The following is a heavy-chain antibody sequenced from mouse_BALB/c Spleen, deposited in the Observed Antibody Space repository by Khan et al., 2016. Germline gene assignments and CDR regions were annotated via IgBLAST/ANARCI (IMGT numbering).Heavy chain of an antibody. CDR1: GDSITSGY. Sequence: EVQLQESGPSLVKPSQTLSLTCSVTGDSITSGYWNWIRKFPGNKLEYMGYISYSGITYYSPSLKSRISITRDTSKNQYFLHLSSVTTEDTSRYFCVSYLLNDFDYWGQGTTLTVSS. V-gene: IGHV3-8*02. J-gene: IGHJ2*01. CDR2: ISYSGIT. D-gene: IGHD2-1*01. CDR3: VSYLLNDFDY.